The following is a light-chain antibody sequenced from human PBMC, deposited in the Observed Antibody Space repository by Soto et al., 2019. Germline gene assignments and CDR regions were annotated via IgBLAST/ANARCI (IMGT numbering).Light chain of an antibody. V-gene: IGLV1-40*01. CDR2: ANR. CDR3: QSYDSSLSGYVI. CDR1: SSNIGAGYD. Sequence: QSVLTQPPSVSGAPGQRVTISCTGSSSNIGAGYDVHWYQQLPGTAPKLLIYANRNRPSGVPDRFSGSKSGTSASLAITGLQAEDEADYYCQSYDSSLSGYVIFGGGTKVTVL. J-gene: IGLJ2*01.